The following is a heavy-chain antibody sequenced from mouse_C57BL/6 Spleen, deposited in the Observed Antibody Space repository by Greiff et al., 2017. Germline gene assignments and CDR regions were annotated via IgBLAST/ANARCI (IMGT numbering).Heavy chain of an antibody. J-gene: IGHJ4*01. CDR2: IYPGDGDT. CDR1: GYAFSSYW. CDR3: LRGAMDY. Sequence: QVQLQQPGAELVRPGSSVKLSCKASGYAFSSYWMNWVKQRPGKGLEWIGQIYPGDGDTNYNGKFKGKATLTADKSSSTAYMQLSSLTSEDSAVYFCLRGAMDYWGQGTSVTVSS. V-gene: IGHV1-80*01.